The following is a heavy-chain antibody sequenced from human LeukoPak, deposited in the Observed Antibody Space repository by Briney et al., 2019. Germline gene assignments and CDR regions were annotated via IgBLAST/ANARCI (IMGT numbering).Heavy chain of an antibody. Sequence: GGSLRLSCAASGFTVSSNYMSWVRQAPGKGLEWVSVIYSGGSTYYADSAKGRFTISRDNSKNTLYLQMNSLRAEDTAVYYCAREYRGEYYFAYWGQGTLVTVSS. CDR3: AREYRGEYYFAY. V-gene: IGHV3-66*01. CDR2: IYSGGST. J-gene: IGHJ4*02. D-gene: IGHD3-10*01. CDR1: GFTVSSNY.